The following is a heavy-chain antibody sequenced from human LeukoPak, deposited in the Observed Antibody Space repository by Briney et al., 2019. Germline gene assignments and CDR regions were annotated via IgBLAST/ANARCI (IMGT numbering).Heavy chain of an antibody. CDR2: IKHDESEK. CDR1: GFSFNSDW. J-gene: IGHJ4*02. D-gene: IGHD3-16*01. V-gene: IGHV3-7*01. Sequence: GGSLRLSCAASGFSFNSDWMDCVRQDPGKGLEWVANIKHDESEKNYLDSVKGRFTISRDNAQNSLYLQMNGLRVEDTAVYYCTRRLDDWGQGTLVTVPS. CDR3: TRRLDD.